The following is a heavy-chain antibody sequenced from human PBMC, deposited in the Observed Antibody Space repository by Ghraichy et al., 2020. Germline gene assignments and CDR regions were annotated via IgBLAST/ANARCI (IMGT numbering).Heavy chain of an antibody. CDR3: ARDSGYDDY. CDR2: VTGSGSNT. Sequence: GSLRLSCAASGFTFSNYAMSWVRQTPGKGLEWVSSVTGSGSNTFYADSVKGRFTISRDNSKNTLYLQMNSLRAEDTAIYFCARDSGYDDYWGQGTLVTVSS. D-gene: IGHD3-10*01. J-gene: IGHJ4*02. CDR1: GFTFSNYA. V-gene: IGHV3-23*01.